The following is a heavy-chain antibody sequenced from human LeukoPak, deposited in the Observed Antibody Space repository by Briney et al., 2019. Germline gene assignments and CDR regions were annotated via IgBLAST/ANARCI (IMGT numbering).Heavy chain of an antibody. CDR1: GGSISSGGYS. J-gene: IGHJ4*02. D-gene: IGHD6-19*01. V-gene: IGHV4-30-2*01. CDR2: IYHSGSA. CDR3: ARDPSRAVAGFIDY. Sequence: SETLSLTCAVSGGSISSGGYSWSWIRQPPGKGLEWIGYIYHSGSAYYNPSLKSRVTISVDTSKNQFSLKLSSVTAADTAVYYCARDPSRAVAGFIDYWGQGTLVTVSS.